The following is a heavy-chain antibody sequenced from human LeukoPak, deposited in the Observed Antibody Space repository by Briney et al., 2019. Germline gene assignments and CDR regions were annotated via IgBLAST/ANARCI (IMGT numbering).Heavy chain of an antibody. CDR1: GFSFSTFA. CDR3: VKDRGQGYYFDY. Sequence: PGGSLRLSCSASGFSFSTFAMHRVRQAPGKGLEYVSTISGDGGSTYYADSVKGRFTISRDNSRNTLFLQMSSLRAEDTAVYYCVKDRGQGYYFDYWGQGTLVTVSS. D-gene: IGHD3-10*01. V-gene: IGHV3-64D*06. CDR2: ISGDGGST. J-gene: IGHJ4*02.